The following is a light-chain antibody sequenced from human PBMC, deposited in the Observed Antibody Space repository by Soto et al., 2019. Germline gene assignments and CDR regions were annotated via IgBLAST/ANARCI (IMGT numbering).Light chain of an antibody. J-gene: IGKJ5*01. CDR2: AAS. CDR1: QSISNH. V-gene: IGKV1-39*01. Sequence: DIQMTQSPSSLSASVRDRITITCRASQSISNHLNWYQQKPGKGPNLLIYAASSLQSGVPSRFSGSGSGTDFTLTINSLQPEDFATYYCQQAASFPITFGQGTRLEIK. CDR3: QQAASFPIT.